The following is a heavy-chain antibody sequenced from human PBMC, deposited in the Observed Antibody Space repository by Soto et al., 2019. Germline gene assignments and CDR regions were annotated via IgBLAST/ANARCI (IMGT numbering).Heavy chain of an antibody. J-gene: IGHJ4*02. Sequence: GSLRLSCVASGFTFSGYAMSWVRQAPGQGLEWVSSITANDGDTNYADSVKGRFTISRDNSKNTLYLQMHSLRADDTAVYYCASDLCSENHVLRAIWGQG. D-gene: IGHD6-25*01. CDR2: ITANDGDT. CDR3: ASDLCSENHVLRAI. V-gene: IGHV3-23*01. CDR1: GFTFSGYA.